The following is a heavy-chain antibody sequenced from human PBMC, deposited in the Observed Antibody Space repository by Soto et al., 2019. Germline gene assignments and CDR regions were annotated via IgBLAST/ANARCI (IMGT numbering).Heavy chain of an antibody. CDR1: GYTFTSYG. J-gene: IGHJ4*02. V-gene: IGHV1-18*04. CDR2: ISAYNGNT. CDR3: ASDPIAVARHSTSFDY. D-gene: IGHD6-19*01. Sequence: ASVKFSCKASGYTFTSYGISCVRQAPGQGLEGMKWISAYNGNTNYAQKLQGRVTMTTDTSTSTAYMELRSLRSADTAGYYCASDPIAVARHSTSFDYGGRGALGTVSS.